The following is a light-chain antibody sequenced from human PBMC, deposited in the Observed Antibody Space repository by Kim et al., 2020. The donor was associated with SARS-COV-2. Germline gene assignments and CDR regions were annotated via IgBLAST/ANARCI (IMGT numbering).Light chain of an antibody. Sequence: PGERATLSCRASQSVSTYLAWYQQKPGQAPRLLIYDASNRATGVPARFSGRGSGTDFTLTISSLQSEDFAVYYCQQRSNWPPALTFGGGTKVDIK. CDR2: DAS. CDR3: QQRSNWPPALT. J-gene: IGKJ4*01. CDR1: QSVSTY. V-gene: IGKV3-11*01.